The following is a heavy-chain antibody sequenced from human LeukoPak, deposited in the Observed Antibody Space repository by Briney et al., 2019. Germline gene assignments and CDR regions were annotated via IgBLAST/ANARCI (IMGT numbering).Heavy chain of an antibody. V-gene: IGHV4-31*03. CDR2: IYYSGST. Sequence: EPSETLSLTCTVSGGSISSGGHYWSWIRQHPGKGLEWIGYIYYSGSTYYNPSLKSRVTISVDTSKNQFSLKLSSVTAADTAVYYCARVITIFGVESFDYWGQGTLVTVSS. J-gene: IGHJ4*02. D-gene: IGHD3-3*01. CDR1: GGSISSGGHY. CDR3: ARVITIFGVESFDY.